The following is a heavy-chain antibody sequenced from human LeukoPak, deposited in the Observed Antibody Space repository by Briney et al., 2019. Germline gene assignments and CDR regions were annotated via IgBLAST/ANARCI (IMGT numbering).Heavy chain of an antibody. CDR1: GSSISDYY. Sequence: PSETLSLTCTVSGSSISDYYWSWIRQPPGKGLELIGDINYSWSTNYNPSLKRRVTISDDTSKNQFSLHLNYVTAPDTAVSYCARVPARRVVTIPTYFDYWGQGTRVTVSS. J-gene: IGHJ4*02. CDR2: INYSWST. CDR3: ARVPARRVVTIPTYFDY. V-gene: IGHV4-59*01. D-gene: IGHD2-21*02.